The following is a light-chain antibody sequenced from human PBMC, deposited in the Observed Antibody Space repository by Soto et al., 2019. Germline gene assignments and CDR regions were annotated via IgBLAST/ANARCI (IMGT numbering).Light chain of an antibody. V-gene: IGLV2-14*01. J-gene: IGLJ1*01. Sequence: QSVLTQPASVSGYPGQSITVSCTGTSSDVGAYDYVSWYQHHPGKAPKLIIYEVSNRPSGVSNRFSGSKSGNTASLTISGLQAEDEADYYCSSYTSSSTLYVFGTGTKVTVL. CDR3: SSYTSSSTLYV. CDR2: EVS. CDR1: SSDVGAYDY.